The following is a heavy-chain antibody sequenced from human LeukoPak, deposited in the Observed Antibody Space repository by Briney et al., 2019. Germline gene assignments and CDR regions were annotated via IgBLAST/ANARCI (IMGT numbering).Heavy chain of an antibody. CDR1: DYSISSGYY. D-gene: IGHD5-18*01. CDR3: ARDRGGYTYSHDY. CDR2: INHSGST. V-gene: IGHV4-38-2*02. Sequence: SETLSLTCTVSDYSISSGYYWGWIRQPPGKGLEWIGSINHSGSTYYNPSLKSRVTISLDKSKNQLSLKLNFVTAADTAVYYCARDRGGYTYSHDYWGQGTLVTVSS. J-gene: IGHJ4*02.